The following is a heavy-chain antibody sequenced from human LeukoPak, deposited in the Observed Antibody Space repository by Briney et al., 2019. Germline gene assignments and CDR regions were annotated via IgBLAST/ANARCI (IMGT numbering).Heavy chain of an antibody. J-gene: IGHJ4*02. CDR2: ISGSGIST. Sequence: GGSLRLSCATSGFTFSDYGMNWVRQAPGKGLEWVSGISGSGISTYYADSVKGRFTISRDNSKNTLYLQMNSLRADDTAVYYCAKDHPIIITFGGVADYWGQGTLVTVSS. CDR3: AKDHPIIITFGGVADY. D-gene: IGHD3-16*01. V-gene: IGHV3-23*01. CDR1: GFTFSDYG.